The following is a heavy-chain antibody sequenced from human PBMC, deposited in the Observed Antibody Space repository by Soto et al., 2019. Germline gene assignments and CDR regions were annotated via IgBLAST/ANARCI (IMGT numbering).Heavy chain of an antibody. D-gene: IGHD3-16*01. Sequence: EVQLLESGGGLVQPGGSLRLSCAASGFTFSSYAMSWVRQAPGKGLEWVSAISGSGGSTYYADSVKGRFTISRDNSKNSLYLQINSLRPVDTPVYYCAKDPVTSGGLIEFFNGAFDIWCQGT. CDR3: AKDPVTSGGLIEFFNGAFDI. CDR2: ISGSGGST. CDR1: GFTFSSYA. J-gene: IGHJ3*02. V-gene: IGHV3-23*01.